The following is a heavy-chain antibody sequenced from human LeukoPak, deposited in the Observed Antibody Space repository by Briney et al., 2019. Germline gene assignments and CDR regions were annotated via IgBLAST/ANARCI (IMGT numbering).Heavy chain of an antibody. Sequence: PSETLSLTCTVSGGSMSNYYWSWIRQPAGKVLEWIGRIYTSGSTNYNPSLKSRVTMSIDTSKNQFSLTLSSVTAADTAVYFCARDESEFDYWGQGTLVTVSS. CDR3: ARDESEFDY. CDR1: GGSMSNYY. V-gene: IGHV4-4*07. CDR2: IYTSGST. J-gene: IGHJ4*02.